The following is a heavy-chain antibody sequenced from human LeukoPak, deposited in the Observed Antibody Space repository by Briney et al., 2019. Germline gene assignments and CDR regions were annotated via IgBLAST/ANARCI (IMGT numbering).Heavy chain of an antibody. J-gene: IGHJ4*02. Sequence: SETLSLTCSVSVASISSSYWSWIRHPPGKGLEWIGNIYYSGSPNYNPSLKSPVTISVDPSKNQFSLKVSSVTAADTAVYYWARKAAAGYFFDYWGQGTLVTVSS. CDR1: VASISSSY. V-gene: IGHV4-59*01. CDR2: IYYSGSP. CDR3: ARKAAAGYFFDY. D-gene: IGHD6-13*01.